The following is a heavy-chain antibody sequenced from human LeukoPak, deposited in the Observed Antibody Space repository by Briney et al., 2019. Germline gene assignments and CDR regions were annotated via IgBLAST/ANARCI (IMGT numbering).Heavy chain of an antibody. CDR2: IYTSGST. J-gene: IGHJ6*03. CDR3: ARASHYYGSGGSNYYYYMDV. Sequence: SETLSLTCTVSGGSISSGSYYWSWIRQPAGKGLEWIGRIYTSGSTNYNPSLKSRVTISVDTSKNQFSLKLSSVTAADTAVYYCARASHYYGSGGSNYYYYMDVWGKGTTVTISS. CDR1: GGSISSGSYY. V-gene: IGHV4-61*02. D-gene: IGHD3-10*01.